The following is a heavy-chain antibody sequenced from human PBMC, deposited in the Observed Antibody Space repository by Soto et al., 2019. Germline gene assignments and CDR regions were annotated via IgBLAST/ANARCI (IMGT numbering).Heavy chain of an antibody. Sequence: SETLSLTCTVSGGSISSSSYYWGWIRQPPGKGLEWIGSIYYSGSTYYNPSLKSRVTISVDTSKNQFSLKLSSVTAADTAVYYCARLGATVTTLDYWGQGTLVTVSS. CDR1: GGSISSSSYY. V-gene: IGHV4-39*01. J-gene: IGHJ4*02. CDR3: ARLGATVTTLDY. D-gene: IGHD4-17*01. CDR2: IYYSGST.